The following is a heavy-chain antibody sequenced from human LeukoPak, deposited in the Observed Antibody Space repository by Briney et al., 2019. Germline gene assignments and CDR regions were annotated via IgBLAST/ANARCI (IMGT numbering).Heavy chain of an antibody. Sequence: GGSLRLSCAASGFTFSRYWMHWVRQVPGKGLVWVSRISSDGSNIIYADSVKGRFTISRDNAKSTLYLQMNSLRAEDTAVYYCAKSGYSSGWYSVFDYWGQGTLVTVSS. CDR1: GFTFSRYW. CDR3: AKSGYSSGWYSVFDY. V-gene: IGHV3-74*01. J-gene: IGHJ4*02. D-gene: IGHD6-19*01. CDR2: ISSDGSNI.